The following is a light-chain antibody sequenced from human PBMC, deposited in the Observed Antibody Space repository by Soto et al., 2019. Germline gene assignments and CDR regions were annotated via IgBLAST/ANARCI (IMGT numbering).Light chain of an antibody. CDR3: AAWDDSLDGPS. CDR2: NNN. V-gene: IGLV1-44*01. CDR1: SSNIGSNS. Sequence: QSVLTQPPSAPGTPGQRVTISCSGSSSNIGSNSVNWYQQLPGTAPKLLIYNNNQRPSGVPDRFSGSKSGTSASLAISGLQSEDESDYYCAAWDDSLDGPSFGTGTKVTVL. J-gene: IGLJ1*01.